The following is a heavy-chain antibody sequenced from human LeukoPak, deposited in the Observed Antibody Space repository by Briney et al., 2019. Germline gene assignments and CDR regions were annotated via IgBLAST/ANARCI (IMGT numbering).Heavy chain of an antibody. CDR1: GYTFTSYY. V-gene: IGHV1-46*01. D-gene: IGHD4-4*01. CDR3: ARVLREIVNPFSNFSFDY. Sequence: EASVKVSCKASGYTFTSYYMHWVRQAPGQGLGWMGIINPSGGSTSYAQKFQGRVTMTRDTSTSTVYMELSSLRSEDTAVYYCARVLREIVNPFSNFSFDYWGQGTLVTVSS. J-gene: IGHJ4*02. CDR2: INPSGGST.